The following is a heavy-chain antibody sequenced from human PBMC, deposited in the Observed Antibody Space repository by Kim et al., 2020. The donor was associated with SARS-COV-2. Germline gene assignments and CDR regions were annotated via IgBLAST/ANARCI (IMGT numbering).Heavy chain of an antibody. CDR2: ISSSGSYT. CDR3: ARVAVGASSWHYFDS. Sequence: GGSLRLSCAASGINFSDYYMSWIRQAPGKGLEWISYISSSGSYTKYADSLKGRFTISRDNAENSLYLEMNSLRAEDTAVYYCARVAVGASSWHYFDSWGPGNLVTGSS. V-gene: IGHV3-11*05. CDR1: GINFSDYY. D-gene: IGHD6-13*01. J-gene: IGHJ4*02.